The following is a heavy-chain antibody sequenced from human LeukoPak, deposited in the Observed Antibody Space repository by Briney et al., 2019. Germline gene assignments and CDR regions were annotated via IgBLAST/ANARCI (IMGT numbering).Heavy chain of an antibody. V-gene: IGHV3-21*01. CDR3: ARDHYDDYEGPLMDDAFDI. J-gene: IGHJ3*02. Sequence: GGSLRLSCAVSGFTFSSYSMNWVRQAPGKGLEWVSSISSSSSYIYYADSVKGRFTISRDNPKNSLYLQMNSLRAEDTAVYYCARDHYDDYEGPLMDDAFDIWGQGTRVTVSS. CDR2: ISSSSSYI. CDR1: GFTFSSYS. D-gene: IGHD4-17*01.